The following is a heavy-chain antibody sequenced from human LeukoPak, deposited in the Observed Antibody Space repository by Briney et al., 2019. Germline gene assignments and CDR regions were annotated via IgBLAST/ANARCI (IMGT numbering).Heavy chain of an antibody. CDR1: GFTFSNYA. CDR2: ISGSGGST. J-gene: IGHJ4*02. D-gene: IGHD6-13*01. V-gene: IGHV3-23*01. CDR3: AKDDRYSSRWYYFDC. Sequence: GGSLRLSCAASGFTFSNYAMRWVRQAPGKGLEWVSGISGSGGSTNYADSVKGRFTISRDNSKNTLYLQMNSLRAEDTAVYYCAKDDRYSSRWYYFDCWGQGTLVTVSS.